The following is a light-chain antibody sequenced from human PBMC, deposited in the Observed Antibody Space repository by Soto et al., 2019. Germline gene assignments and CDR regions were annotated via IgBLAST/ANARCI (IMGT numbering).Light chain of an antibody. CDR3: SSYTSSSTNV. Sequence: QSALTQAASVSGSPGQSITISCTGTSSDVGGYNYVSWYQQHPGKAPKLMIYEVSNRPSGVSNRFSGSKSGNTASLTISGLQAEDEADYYCSSYTSSSTNVFGTGTKVTVL. CDR1: SSDVGGYNY. J-gene: IGLJ1*01. V-gene: IGLV2-14*01. CDR2: EVS.